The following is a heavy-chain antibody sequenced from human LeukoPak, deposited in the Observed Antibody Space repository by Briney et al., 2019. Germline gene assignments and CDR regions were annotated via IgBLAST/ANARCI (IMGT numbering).Heavy chain of an antibody. Sequence: GGSLGLSCAASGFTFRNAWMNWVRQAPGKGLEGVGRIKCKTDGGTTDYAAPVKGRFTISRDDSKNTLYLQMNSLKTEDTAGYYCTTDPGDYYDSSGYRDYWGQGTLVTVSS. CDR1: GFTFRNAW. D-gene: IGHD3-22*01. V-gene: IGHV3-15*07. CDR2: IKCKTDGGTT. CDR3: TTDPGDYYDSSGYRDY. J-gene: IGHJ4*02.